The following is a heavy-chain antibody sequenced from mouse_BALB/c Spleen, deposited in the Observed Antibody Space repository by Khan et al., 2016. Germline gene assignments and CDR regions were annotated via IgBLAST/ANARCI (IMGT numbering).Heavy chain of an antibody. CDR2: IWTGGGT. V-gene: IGHV2-9-2*01. D-gene: IGHD1-1*01. CDR3: VRLRTLGYWYFDV. CDR1: GFSLTSYD. J-gene: IGHJ1*01. Sequence: QMQLEESGPGLVAPSQSLSITCTVSGFSLTSYDISWIRQPPGKGLEWLGVIWTGGGTNYNSAFMSRLSISKDNSKSQVFLKMNSLQTDDTAIYYCVRLRTLGYWYFDVWGAGTTVTVSS.